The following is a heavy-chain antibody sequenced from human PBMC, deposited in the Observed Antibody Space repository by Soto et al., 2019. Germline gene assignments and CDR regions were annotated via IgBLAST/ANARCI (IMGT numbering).Heavy chain of an antibody. D-gene: IGHD3-10*01. CDR3: AWQYGTGSLNWFDP. CDR2: ISSGSGNI. CDR1: GFIFSSYD. V-gene: IGHV3-48*04. J-gene: IGHJ5*02. Sequence: PGGSLRLSCAASGFIFSSYDMNWVRQAPGKGLEWVSYISSGSGNILYADSVKGRFTISRDNAKNSLYLQMNSLRAEDTAVYYCAWQYGTGSLNWFDPCGQGTLVTVSS.